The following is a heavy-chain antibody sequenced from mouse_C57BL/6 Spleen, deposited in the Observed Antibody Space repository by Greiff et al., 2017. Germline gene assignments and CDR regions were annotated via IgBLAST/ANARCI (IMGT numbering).Heavy chain of an antibody. CDR2: IHPNSGST. Sequence: QVQLQQPGAELVKPGASVKLSCKASGYTFTSYWMHWVKQRPGQGLEWIGMIHPNSGSTNYNEKFKSKATLTVDKSSSTAYMQLSSLTSEDSGVYYCARGNSSGYFDYWGQGTTLTVSS. V-gene: IGHV1-64*01. CDR1: GYTFTSYW. D-gene: IGHD3-2*02. CDR3: ARGNSSGYFDY. J-gene: IGHJ2*01.